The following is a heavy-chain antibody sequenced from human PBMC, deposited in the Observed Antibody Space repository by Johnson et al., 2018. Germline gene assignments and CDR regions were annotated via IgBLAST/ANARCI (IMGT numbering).Heavy chain of an antibody. V-gene: IGHV3-23*01. Sequence: VQLQESVGGLVQPGGSLRLSCAASGFTFSNYAMIWARQAPGKGLNWVAGISGSDGRTYYEDSVKGRFTISRENFKNTVSLQRNSLRAEDTAIYDCAKIMTTDHDNWYGMDGGGQGTTVTGSS. CDR1: GFTFSNYA. CDR3: AKIMTTDHDNWYGMDG. J-gene: IGHJ6*02. CDR2: ISGSDGRT. D-gene: IGHD3-16*01.